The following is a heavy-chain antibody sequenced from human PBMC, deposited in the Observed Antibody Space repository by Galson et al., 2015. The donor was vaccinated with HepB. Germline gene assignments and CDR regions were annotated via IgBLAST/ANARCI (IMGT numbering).Heavy chain of an antibody. CDR1: GYTFTSYG. J-gene: IGHJ4*02. CDR3: ARSPEYSGSYYFDY. D-gene: IGHD1-26*01. CDR2: ISAYNGNT. Sequence: SVKVSCKASGYTFTSYGISWVRQAPGQGLEWMGWISAYNGNTNYAQKLQGRVTMTTDTSTSTAYMELRSLRSDDTAVYYCARSPEYSGSYYFDYWGQGTLVTVSS. V-gene: IGHV1-18*01.